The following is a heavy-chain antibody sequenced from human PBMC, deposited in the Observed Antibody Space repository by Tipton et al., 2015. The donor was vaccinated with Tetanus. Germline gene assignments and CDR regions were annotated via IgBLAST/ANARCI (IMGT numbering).Heavy chain of an antibody. Sequence: QLVQSGAEMKKPGASVKVSCKASGYTFTGYYMYWVRQAPGQGLEWMGWIDPNSGGTVYAQKFQGRVTMTRDPSISTAYMELRSLRFDDPAVYYCARDRGDYIYYGMDVWGPGTTVTVS. CDR1: GYTFTGYY. CDR3: ARDRGDYIYYGMDV. V-gene: IGHV1-2*02. D-gene: IGHD3-22*01. CDR2: IDPNSGGT. J-gene: IGHJ6*02.